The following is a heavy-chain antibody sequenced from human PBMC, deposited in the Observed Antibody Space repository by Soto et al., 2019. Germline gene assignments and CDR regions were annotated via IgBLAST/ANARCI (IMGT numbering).Heavy chain of an antibody. CDR2: INHSGST. D-gene: IGHD6-19*01. CDR1: GGSFSGYY. Sequence: SETLSLTCAVYGGSFSGYYWSWIRQPPGKGLEWIGEINHSGSTNYNPSLKSRVTISVDTSKNQFSLKLSSVTAADTAVYYCARGTIAVAGTHFGNFGYYYSGMDVWGQGTTVTVYS. V-gene: IGHV4-34*01. J-gene: IGHJ6*02. CDR3: ARGTIAVAGTHFGNFGYYYSGMDV.